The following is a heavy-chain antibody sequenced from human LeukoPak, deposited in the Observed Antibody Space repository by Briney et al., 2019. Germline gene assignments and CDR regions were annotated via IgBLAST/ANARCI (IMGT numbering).Heavy chain of an antibody. D-gene: IGHD3-3*01. Sequence: PSETLSLTCAVYGGSFSGYYWSWIRQPPGKGLEWIGEINHSGSTNYNPSLKSRVTISVDKSKNQFSLKLSSVTAADTAVYYCASAIRFLEWLVWFDPWGQGTLVTVSS. J-gene: IGHJ5*02. V-gene: IGHV4-34*01. CDR2: INHSGST. CDR3: ASAIRFLEWLVWFDP. CDR1: GGSFSGYY.